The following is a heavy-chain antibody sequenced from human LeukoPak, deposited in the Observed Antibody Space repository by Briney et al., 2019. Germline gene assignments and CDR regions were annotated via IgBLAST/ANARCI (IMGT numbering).Heavy chain of an antibody. CDR1: GYTFTGYY. J-gene: IGHJ4*02. D-gene: IGHD5-12*01. V-gene: IGHV1-2*02. CDR2: INPHSGGT. Sequence: ASVTVSCKASGYTFTGYYIHWVRQAPGQGLDWMGWINPHSGGTNYAQKFHARVTMTRDTSINTAYMELSRLRSDDTAVYYCARVPFGGYDIDYWGQGTLVTVSS. CDR3: ARVPFGGYDIDY.